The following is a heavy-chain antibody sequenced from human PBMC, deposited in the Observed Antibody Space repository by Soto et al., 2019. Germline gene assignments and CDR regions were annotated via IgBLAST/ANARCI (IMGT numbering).Heavy chain of an antibody. CDR2: IYYSGST. CDR1: GGSISSGDYY. D-gene: IGHD4-17*01. Sequence: PSETLSLTCTVSGGSISSGDYYWSWIRQPPGKGLEWIGYIYYSGSTYYNPSLKSRVTISVDTSKNQFSLKLSSVTAADTAVYYCARVIETRNGDYVWDYWGQGTLVTVSS. J-gene: IGHJ4*02. V-gene: IGHV4-30-4*01. CDR3: ARVIETRNGDYVWDY.